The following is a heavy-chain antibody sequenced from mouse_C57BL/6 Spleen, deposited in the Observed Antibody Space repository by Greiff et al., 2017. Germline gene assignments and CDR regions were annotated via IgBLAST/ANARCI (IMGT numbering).Heavy chain of an antibody. CDR3: ARDRYGNYGDYAMDY. J-gene: IGHJ4*01. V-gene: IGHV1-4*01. Sequence: VQLQQSGAELARPGASVKMSCKASGYTFTSYTMHWVKQRPGQGLEWIGYINPSSGYTNYNQKFKDKATLTADKSSSTAYMQLSSLTSEDSAVYYCARDRYGNYGDYAMDYWGQGTSVTVSS. CDR1: GYTFTSYT. D-gene: IGHD2-1*01. CDR2: INPSSGYT.